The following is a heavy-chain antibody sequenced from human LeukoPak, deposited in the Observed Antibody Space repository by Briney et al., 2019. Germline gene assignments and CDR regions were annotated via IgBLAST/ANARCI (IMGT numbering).Heavy chain of an antibody. CDR3: ARDPWVGSTTLH. Sequence: GSLRLSCVASGFSISSAYMTWARQAPGKGLEWVSLLYSDDSAYYADSVKGRFTISRDTSKSTLHLQMDTLRAEDTAIYYCARDPWVGSTTLHWGQGILVTVSS. CDR2: LYSDDSA. D-gene: IGHD1-26*01. CDR1: GFSISSAY. V-gene: IGHV3-66*02. J-gene: IGHJ4*02.